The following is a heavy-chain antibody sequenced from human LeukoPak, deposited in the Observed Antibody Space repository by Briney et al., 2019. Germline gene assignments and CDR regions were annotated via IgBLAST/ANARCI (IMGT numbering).Heavy chain of an antibody. Sequence: GGSLRLSCAASGFTFDDYAMHWVRQAPGKGLEWVSGISWNSGSIGYADSVKGRFTISRDNAKNSLYLQMNSLRAEDTAVYYCARGGSSGSFDYWGQGTLVTVSS. CDR2: ISWNSGSI. D-gene: IGHD6-19*01. J-gene: IGHJ4*02. CDR3: ARGGSSGSFDY. CDR1: GFTFDDYA. V-gene: IGHV3-9*01.